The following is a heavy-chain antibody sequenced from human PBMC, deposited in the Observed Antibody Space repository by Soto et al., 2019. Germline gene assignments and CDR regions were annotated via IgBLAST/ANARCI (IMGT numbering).Heavy chain of an antibody. V-gene: IGHV4-59*01. D-gene: IGHD6-6*01. CDR2: IYYSGST. J-gene: IGHJ6*02. CDR1: GGSISSYY. Sequence: SETLSLTCTVSGGSISSYYWSWIRQPPGKGLEWIGYIYYSGSTNYNPSLKSRVTISVDTSKNQFSLKLSSVTAADTAVYYCARGGSSVSSYYYYGMDVRGQGNKVTVYS. CDR3: ARGGSSVSSYYYYGMDV.